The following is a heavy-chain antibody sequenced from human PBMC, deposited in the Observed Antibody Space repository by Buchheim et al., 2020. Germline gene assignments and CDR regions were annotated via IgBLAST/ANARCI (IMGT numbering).Heavy chain of an antibody. CDR1: GFTFSSYS. D-gene: IGHD5-18*01. CDR2: INSSSSTI. CDR3: ASQDGYGDWYFDL. J-gene: IGHJ2*01. V-gene: IGHV3-48*01. Sequence: EVQLVESGGGLVQPGGSLRLSCAASGFTFSSYSMNWVRQAPGKGLEWVSYINSSSSTIYYADSVKGRFTISRDNAKNSLYLQMNSLRAEDTAVYYCASQDGYGDWYFDLWGRGTL.